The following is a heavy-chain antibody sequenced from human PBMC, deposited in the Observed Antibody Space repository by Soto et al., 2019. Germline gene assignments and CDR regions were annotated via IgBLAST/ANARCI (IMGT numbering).Heavy chain of an antibody. J-gene: IGHJ5*02. CDR1: GYSISSDYY. D-gene: IGHD1-1*01. Sequence: PSETLSLTCAVSGYSISSDYYWGFVRQPPGKGLECIGSIFYSGTTYYNPSLKGRITISIDTSKNQFSLRLTSVTAADTAVYYCARDWVHERWFDPWGQGTLVTVSS. V-gene: IGHV4-38-2*02. CDR2: IFYSGTT. CDR3: ARDWVHERWFDP.